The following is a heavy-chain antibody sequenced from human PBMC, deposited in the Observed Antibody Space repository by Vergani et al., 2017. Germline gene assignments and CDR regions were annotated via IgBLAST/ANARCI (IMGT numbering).Heavy chain of an antibody. Sequence: QVQLVESGGGVVQPGRSLRLSCAASGFTFSSYAMHWVRQAPGKGLEWVAVISYDGSNKYYADSVKGRFTVSSDNSKNTLYLQMNSLRAEDTAVYYCARGPIAVAGTYYYYYMDVWGKGTTVTVSS. CDR1: GFTFSSYA. J-gene: IGHJ6*03. V-gene: IGHV3-30-3*01. D-gene: IGHD6-19*01. CDR2: ISYDGSNK. CDR3: ARGPIAVAGTYYYYYMDV.